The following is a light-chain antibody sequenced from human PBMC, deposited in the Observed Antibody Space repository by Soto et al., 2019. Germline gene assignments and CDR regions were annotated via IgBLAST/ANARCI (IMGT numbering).Light chain of an antibody. J-gene: IGLJ3*02. V-gene: IGLV2-14*01. CDR1: SSDVGAFNY. CDR2: EVS. CDR3: TSYTASNTWV. Sequence: QSALTQPASVSGSPGQSLTISCTGSSSDVGAFNYVSWYRQHPGKAPKVLIREVSNRPSGVSNRFSRSKSDNTASLTISGLQVEDEADFYCTSYTASNTWVFGGGTKSPS.